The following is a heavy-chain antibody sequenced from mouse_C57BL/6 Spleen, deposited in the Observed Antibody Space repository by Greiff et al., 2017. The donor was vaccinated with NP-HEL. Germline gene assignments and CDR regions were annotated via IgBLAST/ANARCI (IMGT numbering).Heavy chain of an antibody. CDR2: IYPGSGST. Sequence: VQLQQSGAELVKPGASVKMSCKASGYTFTSYWITWVKQRPGQGLEWIGDIYPGSGSTNYNEKFKSKATLTVDTSSSTAYMQLSSLTSEDSAVYYCATVVAKDWYFDVWGTGTTVTVSS. D-gene: IGHD1-1*01. V-gene: IGHV1-55*01. CDR1: GYTFTSYW. J-gene: IGHJ1*03. CDR3: ATVVAKDWYFDV.